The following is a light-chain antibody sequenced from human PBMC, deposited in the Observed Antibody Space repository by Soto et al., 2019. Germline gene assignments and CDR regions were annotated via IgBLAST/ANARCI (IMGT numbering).Light chain of an antibody. Sequence: QSALIQPASMSGSPGQSITISCTGTSSDVGSYNLVSWYQQHPGKAPKLMIYEGSKRPSGVSNRFSGSKSGNTASLTISGLQAEDEADYYCCSYAGSYVFGTGTKLTVL. CDR1: SSDVGSYNL. V-gene: IGLV2-23*01. CDR3: CSYAGSYV. J-gene: IGLJ1*01. CDR2: EGS.